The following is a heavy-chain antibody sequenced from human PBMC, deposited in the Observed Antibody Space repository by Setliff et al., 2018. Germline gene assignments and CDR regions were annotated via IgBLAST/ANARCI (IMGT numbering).Heavy chain of an antibody. J-gene: IGHJ6*03. V-gene: IGHV1-3*01. CDR1: GYTFTDYA. Sequence: ASVKVSCKASGYTFTDYAMHWVRQAPGQRLEWMGWINPGNGNTKYSQKFQGRVTITRDTSASTAYVELSSLRSEGTAVYYCARDKGYDSSGYYFYYYYYMDVWGKGTTVTVS. D-gene: IGHD3-22*01. CDR3: ARDKGYDSSGYYFYYYYYMDV. CDR2: INPGNGNT.